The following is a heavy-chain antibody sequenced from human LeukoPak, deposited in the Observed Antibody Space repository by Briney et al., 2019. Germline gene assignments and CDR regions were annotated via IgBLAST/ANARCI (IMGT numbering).Heavy chain of an antibody. Sequence: GGSVRLSCAASGFTFSGSAMHWVRQASGKGLEWVGRIRSKANSYATAYAASVKGRFTISRDDSKNTEYLQMNSLKTEDTAVYYCTRDWDLSTKQYKYYFDYWDQGTLVTVSS. D-gene: IGHD1-1*01. CDR1: GFTFSGSA. J-gene: IGHJ4*02. CDR3: TRDWDLSTKQYKYYFDY. V-gene: IGHV3-73*01. CDR2: IRSKANSYAT.